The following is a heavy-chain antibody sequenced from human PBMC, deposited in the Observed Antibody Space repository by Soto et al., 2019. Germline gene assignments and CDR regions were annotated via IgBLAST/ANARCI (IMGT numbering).Heavy chain of an antibody. CDR3: AKDFRTASRTRAQTSLYSSSSR. D-gene: IGHD6-6*01. V-gene: IGHV3-23*01. Sequence: PGGSLRLSCAASGFTFSSYAMSWVRQAPGKGLEWVSAISGSGGSTYYADSVKGRFTISRDNSKNTLYLQMNSLRAEDTAVYYCAKDFRTASRTRAQTSLYSSSSRWGQGTLVTVSS. CDR1: GFTFSSYA. CDR2: ISGSGGST. J-gene: IGHJ4*02.